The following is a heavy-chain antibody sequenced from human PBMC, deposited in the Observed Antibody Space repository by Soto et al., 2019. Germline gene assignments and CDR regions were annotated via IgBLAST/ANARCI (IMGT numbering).Heavy chain of an antibody. CDR1: GFTFGGYA. V-gene: IGHV3-49*04. D-gene: IGHD3-10*01. J-gene: IGHJ4*02. CDR2: IRGKAYGGTT. Sequence: PGGSLRLSCTTSGFTFGGYAMSWVRQAPGKGLEWVGFIRGKAYGGTTEYAASVRGRFTISRDDSKSIAYLQMNSLESEDTAVYYCARGRSSRELYPNYFDYWGQGTLVTVSS. CDR3: ARGRSSRELYPNYFDY.